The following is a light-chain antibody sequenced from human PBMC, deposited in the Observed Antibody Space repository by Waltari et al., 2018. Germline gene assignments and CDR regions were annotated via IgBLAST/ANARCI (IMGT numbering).Light chain of an antibody. J-gene: IGLJ1*01. CDR1: SSDVATYNL. CDR2: EGG. Sequence: QSALTQPASVSGSPGQSITISCTGTSSDVATYNLVSWYQHHPGKAPKLIICEGGKRPAGGANRFSGRKRPSGVSNPLCGSKSGDTASLTISGLQAEDEADYYCCLYAGTSTYVFGTGTRVTVL. V-gene: IGLV2-23*01. CDR3: CLYAGTSTYV.